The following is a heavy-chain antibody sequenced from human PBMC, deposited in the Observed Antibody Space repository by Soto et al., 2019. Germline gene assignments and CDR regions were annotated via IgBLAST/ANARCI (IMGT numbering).Heavy chain of an antibody. V-gene: IGHV1-2*02. Sequence: ASVKVSCKASGYTFSGFYMHWVRQAPGQGLEWMGWINPNSGGTKSAEKFQGRVTMTRDTSTSTVYMELSSLRSEDTAVYYCARASKSSAGPGYNWFDPWGQGTLVTVSS. D-gene: IGHD6-25*01. CDR1: GYTFSGFY. CDR2: INPNSGGT. J-gene: IGHJ5*02. CDR3: ARASKSSAGPGYNWFDP.